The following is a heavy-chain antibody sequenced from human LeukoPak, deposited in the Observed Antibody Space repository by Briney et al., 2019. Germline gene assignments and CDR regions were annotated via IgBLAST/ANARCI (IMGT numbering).Heavy chain of an antibody. D-gene: IGHD3-22*01. V-gene: IGHV3-48*01. Sequence: GXSLXLSCAAXXXXXXXXXXNXVRQAXXXXXXXXXYXXXSSKSIYYADSVKGRFTISRDNAENSLFLQITSLRAEDTAVYYCASHHYDGGGYLRPEYFQHWGQGTLVIVSS. CDR3: ASHHYDGGGYLRPEYFQH. CDR2: XXXSSKSI. J-gene: IGHJ1*01. CDR1: XXXXXXXX.